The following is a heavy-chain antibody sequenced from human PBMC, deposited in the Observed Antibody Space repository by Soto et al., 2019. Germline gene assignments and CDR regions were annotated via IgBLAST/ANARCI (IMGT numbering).Heavy chain of an antibody. CDR1: GGSISSGGYY. D-gene: IGHD3-3*01. Sequence: SETLSLTCTVSGGSISSGGYYWSWIRQHPGKGLEWIGYIYYSGSTYYNPSLKSRVTISVDTSKNQFSLKLSSVTDADTAVYYCARVYGSITIFGVDRVFDYWGQGTLVTVSS. CDR3: ARVYGSITIFGVDRVFDY. CDR2: IYYSGST. J-gene: IGHJ4*02. V-gene: IGHV4-31*03.